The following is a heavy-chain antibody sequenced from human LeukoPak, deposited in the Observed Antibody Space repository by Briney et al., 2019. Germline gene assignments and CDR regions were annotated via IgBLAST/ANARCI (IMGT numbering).Heavy chain of an antibody. CDR3: ARDGSIAAAVVFDY. Sequence: PGGSLRLSCAASGFTVSSNYMSWVRQAPGKGLEWVSVIYSGGSTYYADSVKGRFTISRDNAKNSLYLQMNSLRAEDTAVYYCARDGSIAAAVVFDYWGQGTLVTVSS. D-gene: IGHD6-13*01. J-gene: IGHJ4*02. CDR1: GFTVSSNY. CDR2: IYSGGST. V-gene: IGHV3-53*01.